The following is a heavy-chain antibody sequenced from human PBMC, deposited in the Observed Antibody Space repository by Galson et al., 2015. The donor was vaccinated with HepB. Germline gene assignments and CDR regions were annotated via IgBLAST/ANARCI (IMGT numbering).Heavy chain of an antibody. D-gene: IGHD6-13*01. CDR1: GFSLSTSGMC. J-gene: IGHJ6*02. Sequence: PALVKPTQTLTLTCTFSGFSLSTSGMCVSWIRQPPGKALEWLARIDWDDDKYYSTSLKTRLTISKDTSKNQVVLTMTNMDPVDTATYYCARTLYYSSSWYRNGGYYYYGMDAWGQGTTVTVSS. V-gene: IGHV2-70*11. CDR3: ARTLYYSSSWYRNGGYYYYGMDA. CDR2: IDWDDDK.